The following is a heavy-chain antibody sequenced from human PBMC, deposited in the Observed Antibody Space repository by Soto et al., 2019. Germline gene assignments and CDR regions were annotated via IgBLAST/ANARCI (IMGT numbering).Heavy chain of an antibody. CDR1: GYTFTSYG. Sequence: GASVKVSCKASGYTFTSYGISWVRQAPGQGLEWMGWISAYNGNTNYAQKLQGRVTMTTDTSTSTAYMEPRSLRSDDTAVYYCARDTLILSIAAPVDYWGQGTLVTVSS. J-gene: IGHJ4*02. V-gene: IGHV1-18*01. CDR3: ARDTLILSIAAPVDY. CDR2: ISAYNGNT. D-gene: IGHD6-6*01.